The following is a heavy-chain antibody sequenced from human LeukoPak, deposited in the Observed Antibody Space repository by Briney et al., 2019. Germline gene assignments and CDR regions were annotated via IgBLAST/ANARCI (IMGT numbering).Heavy chain of an antibody. Sequence: GGSLRLSCAASGFTFSDYYVSWIRQAPGKGLEWVSYISSSSSYTNYADSVKGRFTISRDNAKNSLYLQMNSLRAEDTAVYYCAREYYYGSGSYYYQGAFDYWGQGTLVTVSS. CDR3: AREYYYGSGSYYYQGAFDY. D-gene: IGHD3-10*01. V-gene: IGHV3-11*06. J-gene: IGHJ4*02. CDR2: ISSSSSYT. CDR1: GFTFSDYY.